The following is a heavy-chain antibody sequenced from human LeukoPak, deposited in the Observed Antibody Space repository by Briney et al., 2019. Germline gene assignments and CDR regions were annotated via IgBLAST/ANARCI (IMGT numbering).Heavy chain of an antibody. J-gene: IGHJ4*02. CDR1: GFTFSSYG. D-gene: IGHD3-16*01. Sequence: PGGSLRLSCAASGFTFSSYGMHWVRQAPGKGLEWVSSISSSSSYIYYADSVKGRFTISRDNAKNSLYLQMNSLRAEDTAVYYCARGGADYGFDYWGQGTLVTVSS. CDR2: ISSSSSYI. CDR3: ARGGADYGFDY. V-gene: IGHV3-21*01.